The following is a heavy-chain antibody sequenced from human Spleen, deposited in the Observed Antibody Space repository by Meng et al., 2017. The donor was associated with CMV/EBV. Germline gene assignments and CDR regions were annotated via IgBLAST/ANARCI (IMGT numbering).Heavy chain of an antibody. CDR1: GFTFSSYA. CDR2: IKSDGYDT. Sequence: GESLKISCAASGFTFSSYAMSWVRQVPGKGPVWVSRIKSDGYDTFYADSVKGRFTISRDNARNSLYLQMNSLTVDDTAVYYCARDWGEEEGAFDIWGQGTMVTVSS. D-gene: IGHD3-16*01. CDR3: ARDWGEEEGAFDI. J-gene: IGHJ3*02. V-gene: IGHV3-21*04.